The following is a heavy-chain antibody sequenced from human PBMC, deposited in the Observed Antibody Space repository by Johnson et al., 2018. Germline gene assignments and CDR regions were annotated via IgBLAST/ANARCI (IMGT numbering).Heavy chain of an antibody. Sequence: QVQLVESGGGLVKPGGSLRLSCAASGFTFSDYYMSWIRQAPGKGLEWVSYISSSGSTIYYPDSVKGRFPISRDTAKNQLYLQMNSLRAEDTAVYYCARELPGVTMIVVAPPWGFLDIWGQGTMVTVSS. CDR3: ARELPGVTMIVVAPPWGFLDI. J-gene: IGHJ3*02. V-gene: IGHV3-11*04. D-gene: IGHD3-22*01. CDR1: GFTFSDYY. CDR2: ISSSGSTI.